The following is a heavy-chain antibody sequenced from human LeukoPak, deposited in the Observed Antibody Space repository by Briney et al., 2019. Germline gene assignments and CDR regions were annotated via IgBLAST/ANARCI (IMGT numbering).Heavy chain of an antibody. Sequence: ASVKVSCKASGYTFTSYYMHWVRQAPGQGLEWMGWISAYNGNTNYAQKLQGRATMTTDTSTSTAYMELRSLRSDDTAVYYCARDLLGGGDTAPPWGQGTLVTVSS. CDR3: ARDLLGGGDTAPP. V-gene: IGHV1-18*04. D-gene: IGHD5-18*01. J-gene: IGHJ5*02. CDR1: GYTFTSYY. CDR2: ISAYNGNT.